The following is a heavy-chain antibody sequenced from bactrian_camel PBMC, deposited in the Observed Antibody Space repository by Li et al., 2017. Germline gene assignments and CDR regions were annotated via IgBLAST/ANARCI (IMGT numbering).Heavy chain of an antibody. CDR1: EYTENYS. CDR3: AAAPVGRACGDLSPRRYNY. Sequence: HVQLVESGGGSVQAGGSMSLSCRAPEYTENYSMGWFRQAPGKEREGVATITSFDILYYAASVQGRYTISRGSAENTLTLEMRSLKLEDTAMYFCAAAPVGRACGDLSPRRYNYWGQGTQVTVS. V-gene: IGHV3S60*01. J-gene: IGHJ4*01. CDR2: ITSFDIL. D-gene: IGHD2*01.